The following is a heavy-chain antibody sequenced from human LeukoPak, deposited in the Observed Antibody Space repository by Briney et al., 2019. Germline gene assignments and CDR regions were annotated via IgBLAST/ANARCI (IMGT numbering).Heavy chain of an antibody. D-gene: IGHD3-22*01. CDR1: GGSINSGSYY. J-gene: IGHJ2*01. CDR2: IYASGTTNYNPT. CDR3: TRWGYYDSSGSGSYWYFDL. Sequence: SETLSLTCTGSGGSINSGSYYWSWIRQPAGKGLEWIGRIYASGTTNYNPTNYNPSLKSRVTISIDTSKNQFSLKLSSVTAADTAVYYCTRWGYYDSSGSGSYWYFDLWGRGTLVTVSS. V-gene: IGHV4-61*02.